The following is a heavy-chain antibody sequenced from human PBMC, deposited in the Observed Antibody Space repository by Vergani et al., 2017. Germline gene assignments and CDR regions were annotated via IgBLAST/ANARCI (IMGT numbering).Heavy chain of an antibody. Sequence: QVQLVQSGAEVKKPGASVKVSCKASGYTFTSYAMHWVRQAPGQRLEWMGWINAGNGNTKYSQKFRGRVTITRDTSASTAYMELSSLRSEDTAVYYCATRSSGSYYYYYGMDVWGQGTTVTVSS. D-gene: IGHD1-26*01. CDR3: ATRSSGSYYYYYGMDV. CDR2: INAGNGNT. V-gene: IGHV1-3*01. CDR1: GYTFTSYA. J-gene: IGHJ6*02.